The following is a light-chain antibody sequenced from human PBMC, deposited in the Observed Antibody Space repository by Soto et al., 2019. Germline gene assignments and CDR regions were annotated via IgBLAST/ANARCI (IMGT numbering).Light chain of an antibody. Sequence: PGERATLSCRASQSVSSYLAWYQQKPGQAPRLLIYDASNRSTGIPARFSGSGSGTDFTLTISSLEPADFAVYYCQQRSNWPPITFGQGTRLEIK. J-gene: IGKJ5*01. CDR2: DAS. V-gene: IGKV3-11*01. CDR1: QSVSSY. CDR3: QQRSNWPPIT.